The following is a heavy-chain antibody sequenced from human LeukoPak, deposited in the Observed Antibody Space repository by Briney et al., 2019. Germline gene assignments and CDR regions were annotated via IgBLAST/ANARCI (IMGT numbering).Heavy chain of an antibody. Sequence: SETLSLTCAVYGGSFSGYYWSWIRQPPGKGLEWIGEINHSGSTNYSPSLKSRVTISVDTSKNQFSLKLSSVTAADTAVYYCARRHDSSGYYRHLLDYWGQGTLVTVSS. CDR2: INHSGST. J-gene: IGHJ4*02. D-gene: IGHD3-22*01. V-gene: IGHV4-34*01. CDR1: GGSFSGYY. CDR3: ARRHDSSGYYRHLLDY.